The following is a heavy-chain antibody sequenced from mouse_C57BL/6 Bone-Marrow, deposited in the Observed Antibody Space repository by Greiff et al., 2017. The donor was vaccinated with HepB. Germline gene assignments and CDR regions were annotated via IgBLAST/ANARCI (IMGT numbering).Heavy chain of an antibody. J-gene: IGHJ3*01. CDR3: LRGCLGGFAY. Sequence: EVKLEESGGGLVKPGGSLKLSCAASGFTFSSYAMSWVRQTPEKRLEWVATISDGGSYTYYPDNVKGRFTISRDNAKNNLYLQMSHLKSEDTAMYYCLRGCLGGFAYWGQGTLVTVSA. CDR2: ISDGGSYT. V-gene: IGHV5-4*03. CDR1: GFTFSSYA. D-gene: IGHD3-3*01.